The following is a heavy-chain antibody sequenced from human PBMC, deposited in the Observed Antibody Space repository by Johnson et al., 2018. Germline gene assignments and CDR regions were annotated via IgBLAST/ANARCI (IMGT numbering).Heavy chain of an antibody. Sequence: QVQLVQSGAEVKKPGASVKVSCKASGYTFTSYYMHWVRQAPGQGLEWMGGIIPIFGTANYAKKFQGRVPITADESTSTAYMELSSLRSEDTAVYYCARPDYGGNSDAFDIWGQGTMVTVSS. CDR3: ARPDYGGNSDAFDI. CDR1: GYTFTSYY. V-gene: IGHV1-69*01. D-gene: IGHD4-23*01. CDR2: IIPIFGTA. J-gene: IGHJ3*02.